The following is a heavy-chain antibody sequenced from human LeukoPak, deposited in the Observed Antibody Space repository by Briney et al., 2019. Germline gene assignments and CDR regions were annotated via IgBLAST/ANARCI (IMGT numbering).Heavy chain of an antibody. CDR3: ARRLRFGAGIDY. CDR1: GGSFSGFY. Sequence: PSETLSLTCAVYGGSFSGFYWSWIRQSPGKGLEWIGEITHSGSTNYNPSLKSRVTISVDTSKNQFSLKLSSVTAADTAVYYCARRLRFGAGIDYWGQGTLVTVSS. CDR2: ITHSGST. D-gene: IGHD3-10*01. J-gene: IGHJ4*02. V-gene: IGHV4-34*01.